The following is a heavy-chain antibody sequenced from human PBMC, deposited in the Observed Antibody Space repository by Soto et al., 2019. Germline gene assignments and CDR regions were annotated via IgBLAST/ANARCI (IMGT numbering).Heavy chain of an antibody. CDR3: VSDRGYGHASVPYS. J-gene: IGHJ4*02. D-gene: IGHD5-18*01. V-gene: IGHV3-30*03. CDR1: RFAFSSYG. CDR2: ISYDGSLQ. Sequence: QAQLVESGGGVVQPGRSLRLSCAACRFAFSSYGIQWVRQAPGTGLEWVAVISYDGSLQHYADSVKGRFTISRDNSKNMVLLQMSSLRAEDPAVYYCVSDRGYGHASVPYSWGQGTLVSVSS.